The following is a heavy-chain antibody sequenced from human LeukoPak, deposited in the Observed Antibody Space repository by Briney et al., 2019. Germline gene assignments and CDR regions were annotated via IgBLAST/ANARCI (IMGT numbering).Heavy chain of an antibody. Sequence: PGRSLILSCTASGFTFGDYAMSWVRQAPGKGLEWVGFIRSKAYGGTTEYAASVKGRFTISRDDSKSIAYLQMNSLKTEDTAVYYCTRVDYDFWSGYWPDDYWGQGTLVTVSS. J-gene: IGHJ4*02. CDR2: IRSKAYGGTT. CDR1: GFTFGDYA. V-gene: IGHV3-49*04. CDR3: TRVDYDFWSGYWPDDY. D-gene: IGHD3-3*01.